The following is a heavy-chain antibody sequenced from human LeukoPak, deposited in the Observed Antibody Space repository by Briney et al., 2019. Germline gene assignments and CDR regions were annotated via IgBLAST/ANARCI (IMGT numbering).Heavy chain of an antibody. V-gene: IGHV4-34*01. CDR2: INHSGST. Sequence: PSETLSLTCAVYGGSFSGYYWSWIRQPPGKGLEWIGEINHSGSTNYNPSLKSRVTISVDTSKNQLSLKLSSVTAADTAVYYCARVLGYCSSTSCQPPDYWGQGTLVTVSS. D-gene: IGHD2-2*01. CDR1: GGSFSGYY. J-gene: IGHJ4*02. CDR3: ARVLGYCSSTSCQPPDY.